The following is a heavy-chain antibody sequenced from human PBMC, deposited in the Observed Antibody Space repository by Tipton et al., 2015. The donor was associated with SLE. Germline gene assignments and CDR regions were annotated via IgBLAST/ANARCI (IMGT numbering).Heavy chain of an antibody. CDR1: GGSISSDF. J-gene: IGHJ4*02. CDR2: ISYSETT. Sequence: TLSLTCTVSGGSISSDFWTWIRQPPGQGLEWIGYISYSETTNYKPSLQGRGTISVDTSKNQFSLNLRSVTAADTAVYYCAGAWQGYCSGGTCYVLDYWGQGTLVTVSS. V-gene: IGHV4-59*01. D-gene: IGHD2-15*01. CDR3: AGAWQGYCSGGTCYVLDY.